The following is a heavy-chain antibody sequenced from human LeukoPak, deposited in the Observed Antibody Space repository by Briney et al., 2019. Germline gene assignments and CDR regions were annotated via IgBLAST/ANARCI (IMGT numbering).Heavy chain of an antibody. D-gene: IGHD3-22*01. CDR1: GFTFNFYS. Sequence: PGGSLRLSCAASGFTFNFYSMNWVRQAPGKELEWVSSISSSGDYMYYADSVKGRFTIPRDNAKNSLYLQMNSLRAEDTAVYYCARARHYYDNSGYYFFDYWGQGTLVTVSS. CDR2: ISSSGDYM. CDR3: ARARHYYDNSGYYFFDY. V-gene: IGHV3-21*01. J-gene: IGHJ4*02.